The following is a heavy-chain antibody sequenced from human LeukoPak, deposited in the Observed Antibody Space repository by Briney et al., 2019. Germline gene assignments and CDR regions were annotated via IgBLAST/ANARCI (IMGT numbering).Heavy chain of an antibody. CDR1: GFTFSSYE. D-gene: IGHD5-18*01. CDR3: ARNGIRYSYGYFDY. CDR2: ISSSSSYI. V-gene: IGHV3-21*01. Sequence: GGSLRLSCAASGFTFSSYEMNWVCQAPGKGLEWVSSISSSSSYIYYADSVKGRFTISRDNAKNSLYLQMNSLRAEDTAVYYCARNGIRYSYGYFDYWGQGTLVTVSS. J-gene: IGHJ4*02.